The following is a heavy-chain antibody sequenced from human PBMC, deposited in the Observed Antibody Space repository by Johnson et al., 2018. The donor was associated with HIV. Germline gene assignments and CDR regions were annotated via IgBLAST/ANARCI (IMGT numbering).Heavy chain of an antibody. V-gene: IGHV3-30-3*01. Sequence: VQLVESGGGVVQPGRSLRLSCAASGFTFSSYAMHWVHQAPGKGLEWLAVISYDGSNKYYADSVKGRFTISRDNAKNSLYLQMNSLRVEDTAFYYCARRGLVGIVATSRVAFDIWGQGTMVTVSS. CDR3: ARRGLVGIVATSRVAFDI. J-gene: IGHJ3*02. CDR1: GFTFSSYA. D-gene: IGHD5-12*01. CDR2: ISYDGSNK.